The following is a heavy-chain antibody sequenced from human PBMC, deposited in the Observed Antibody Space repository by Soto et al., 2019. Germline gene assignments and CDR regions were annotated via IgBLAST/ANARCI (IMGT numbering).Heavy chain of an antibody. D-gene: IGHD1-1*01. CDR1: GGSMCSGDYY. Sequence: SETLSLTCTVSGGSMCSGDYYWSWIRQPPGKGLEWIGYIYYSGSTYYNPSLKSRVTVSVDTSKNQFSLKLTSVTAADTAVYYCASRTGTQYYYMDVWGKGTTVTVSS. CDR3: ASRTGTQYYYMDV. J-gene: IGHJ6*03. V-gene: IGHV4-30-4*01. CDR2: IYYSGST.